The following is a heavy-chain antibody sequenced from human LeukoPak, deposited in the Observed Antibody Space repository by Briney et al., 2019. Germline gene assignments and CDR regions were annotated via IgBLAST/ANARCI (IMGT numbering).Heavy chain of an antibody. V-gene: IGHV3-23*01. Sequence: GGSLRLSCAASGFTFRSYAMSWVRQAPGKGLEWVSAISGSGGSTYYADSVKGRFTISRDNSKNTLYLEMNSLRAEDTAVYYCAKDKNSVLAVAGDYWGQGTLVTVSS. CDR3: AKDKNSVLAVAGDY. D-gene: IGHD6-19*01. J-gene: IGHJ4*02. CDR2: ISGSGGST. CDR1: GFTFRSYA.